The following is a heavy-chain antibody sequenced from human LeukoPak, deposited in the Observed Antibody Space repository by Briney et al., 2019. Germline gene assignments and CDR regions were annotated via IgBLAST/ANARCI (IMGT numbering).Heavy chain of an antibody. Sequence: ASVKVSCKASGYTFTTNGISWVRQAPGQGLEWMAWISSESGNTIYAQKFQGRVTVTTDTSTTTAYMDLRGLRSDDTAVYYCARGLSQFGELSDASSYWGQGTLVTVSS. V-gene: IGHV1-18*01. J-gene: IGHJ4*02. CDR2: ISSESGNT. CDR3: ARGLSQFGELSDASSY. D-gene: IGHD3-10*01. CDR1: GYTFTTNG.